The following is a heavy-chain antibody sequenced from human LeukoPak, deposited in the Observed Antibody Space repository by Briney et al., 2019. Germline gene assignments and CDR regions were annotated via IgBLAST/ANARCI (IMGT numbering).Heavy chain of an antibody. D-gene: IGHD6-19*01. Sequence: ASVKVSCKASGYSFTSSAINWVRQAPGQGLEWMGWMNPNNGNTEYAQKFQGRLTITSNTATFTAYMELSRLTAEDTAIYYCARGSGWRSNFYYYMDVWGKGTTVTVSS. CDR1: GYSFTSSA. J-gene: IGHJ6*03. CDR3: ARGSGWRSNFYYYMDV. CDR2: MNPNNGNT. V-gene: IGHV1-8*03.